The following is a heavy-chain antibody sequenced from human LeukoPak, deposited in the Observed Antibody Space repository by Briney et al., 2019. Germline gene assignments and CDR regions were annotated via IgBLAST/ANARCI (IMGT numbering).Heavy chain of an antibody. J-gene: IGHJ4*02. V-gene: IGHV3-30*02. CDR3: ASGGVGAPRPLGY. Sequence: GGSLRLSCAASGFTFSSYGMHWVRQAPGKGLEWVAFIRYDGSNKYYADSVKGRFTISRDNSKNTLYLQMNSLRAEDTAVYYCASGGVGAPRPLGYWGQGTLVTVSS. CDR2: IRYDGSNK. D-gene: IGHD1-26*01. CDR1: GFTFSSYG.